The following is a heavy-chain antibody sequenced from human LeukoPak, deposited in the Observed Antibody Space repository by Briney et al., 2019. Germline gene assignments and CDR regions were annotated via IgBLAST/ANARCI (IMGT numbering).Heavy chain of an antibody. D-gene: IGHD2-2*01. Sequence: GASVKVSCKASGGTFSSYAISWVRQAPGQGLEWMGGIIPIFGTANDAQKFQGRVTITTDESTSTAYMELSSLRSEDTAVYYCARARGYCSSTSCHDAFDIWGQGTMVTVSS. CDR2: IIPIFGTA. V-gene: IGHV1-69*05. CDR3: ARARGYCSSTSCHDAFDI. CDR1: GGTFSSYA. J-gene: IGHJ3*02.